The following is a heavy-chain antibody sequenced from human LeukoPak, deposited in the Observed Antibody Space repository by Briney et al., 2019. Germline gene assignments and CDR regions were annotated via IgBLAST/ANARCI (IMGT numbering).Heavy chain of an antibody. CDR3: ARAQQGYGDYYFDY. D-gene: IGHD4-17*01. CDR1: GFTVSSNY. Sequence: PGGSLRLSCAASGFTVSSNYMSWVRQAPGKGLEWVSVIYSGGSTYYADSVKGRFTISRDNSKNTLYLQMNSLRAEDTAVYYRARAQQGYGDYYFDYWGQGTLVTVSS. CDR2: IYSGGST. V-gene: IGHV3-53*01. J-gene: IGHJ4*02.